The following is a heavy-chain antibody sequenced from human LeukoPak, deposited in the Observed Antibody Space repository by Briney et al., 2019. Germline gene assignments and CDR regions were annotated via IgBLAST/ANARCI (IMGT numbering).Heavy chain of an antibody. CDR3: ARYYFDRSGRYFDY. Sequence: GGSLRLSCAASGFTFSSYAMTWVRQSPGNGLEWVSTITGGGGSTYYADSVKGRFTISRDNFKDTLHLQMHSLSAADTAVYFCARYYFDRSGRYFDYWGQGTLVTVSS. V-gene: IGHV3-23*01. J-gene: IGHJ4*02. CDR2: ITGGGGST. CDR1: GFTFSSYA. D-gene: IGHD3-22*01.